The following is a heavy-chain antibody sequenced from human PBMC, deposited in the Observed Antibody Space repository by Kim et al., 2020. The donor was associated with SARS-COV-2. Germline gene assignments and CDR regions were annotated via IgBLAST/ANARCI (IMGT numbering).Heavy chain of an antibody. D-gene: IGHD1-1*01. Sequence: GDADYAPKLQGRVTMTTDTSPTTAYLKLSSLRSDDSAVYYCARGYNYGDWGQGTLVTVSS. J-gene: IGHJ4*02. V-gene: IGHV1-18*01. CDR2: GDA. CDR3: ARGYNYGD.